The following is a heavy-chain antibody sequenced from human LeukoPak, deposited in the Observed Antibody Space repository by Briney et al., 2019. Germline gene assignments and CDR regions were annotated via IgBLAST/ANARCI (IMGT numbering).Heavy chain of an antibody. Sequence: GGSLRLSCAASGFTFSSYGMHWVRQAPGKGLEWVAFIRYDGSNKHYVDSVKGRFTISRDNSRNTLHLQMNSLRVEDTAVYYCAKYLILGDFWGQGTLVTVSS. J-gene: IGHJ4*02. CDR2: IRYDGSNK. CDR3: AKYLILGDF. V-gene: IGHV3-30*02. CDR1: GFTFSSYG. D-gene: IGHD7-27*01.